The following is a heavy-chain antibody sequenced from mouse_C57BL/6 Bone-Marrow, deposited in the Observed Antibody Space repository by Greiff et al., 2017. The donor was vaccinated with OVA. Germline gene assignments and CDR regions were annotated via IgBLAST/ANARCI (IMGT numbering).Heavy chain of an antibody. D-gene: IGHD4-1*01. J-gene: IGHJ4*01. CDR2: IDPNSGGT. CDR3: ARGANWEGSAAMDY. V-gene: IGHV1-72*01. CDR1: GYTFTSYW. Sequence: QVQLQQPGAELVKPGASVKLSCKASGYTFTSYWMHWVKQRPGRGLEWTGRIDPNSGGTKYNEKFKSKATLTVDKPSSTAYMQLSSLTSEDSAVYYCARGANWEGSAAMDYWGQGTSVTVSS.